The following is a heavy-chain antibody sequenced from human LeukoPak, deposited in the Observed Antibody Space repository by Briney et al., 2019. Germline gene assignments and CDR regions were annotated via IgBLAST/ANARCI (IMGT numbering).Heavy chain of an antibody. CDR3: AKSGYSSDFDY. J-gene: IGHJ4*02. Sequence: PGRSLRLSCAASGSTFSSYAMHWVRQAPGKGLEWVAVISYDGSNKYYADSVKGRFTISRDNSKNTLYLQMNSPRAEDTAVYYCAKSGYSSDFDYWGQGTLVTVSS. D-gene: IGHD6-19*01. CDR2: ISYDGSNK. CDR1: GSTFSSYA. V-gene: IGHV3-30-3*02.